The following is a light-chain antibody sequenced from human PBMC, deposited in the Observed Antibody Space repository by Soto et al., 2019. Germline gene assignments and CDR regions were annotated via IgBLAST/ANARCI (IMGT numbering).Light chain of an antibody. CDR2: KAS. J-gene: IGKJ1*01. V-gene: IGKV1-5*03. CDR3: QQYGRPWT. CDR1: QSISNW. Sequence: DLQMTQSPSTLHASVGDRVTITCRASQSISNWLAWYQQKPGKAPKLLIYKASSLETGVPSRFSGSGSGTEFTLTISSLQPDDFATYYCQQYGRPWTFGQGTKVQIK.